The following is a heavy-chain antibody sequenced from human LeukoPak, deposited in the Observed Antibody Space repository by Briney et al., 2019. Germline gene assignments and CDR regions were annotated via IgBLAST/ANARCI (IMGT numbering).Heavy chain of an antibody. V-gene: IGHV3-11*01. CDR3: VRDPRGSYPFDY. CDR1: GFTFSDYY. J-gene: IGHJ4*02. Sequence: GGSLILSCAASGFTFSDYYMSWIRQAPGKGLEWVSYISSSGDAIYSADSVKGRFTISRDNAKDSLYLQMDSLRAEDTAVYYCVRDPRGSYPFDYWGQGSLVTVSS. D-gene: IGHD1-26*01. CDR2: ISSSGDAI.